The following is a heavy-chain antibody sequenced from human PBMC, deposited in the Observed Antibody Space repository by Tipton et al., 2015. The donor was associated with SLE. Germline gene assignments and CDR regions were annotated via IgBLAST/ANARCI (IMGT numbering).Heavy chain of an antibody. V-gene: IGHV4-30-2*01. Sequence: TLSLTCAVSGGSINSGDYSWSWIRQPPGKGLEWIGYIFHSGNAYYNPSLKSRVTISVDMSRNQFSLRLDSVTAADTALYYCARGEMDVFGIWGQGTVVSVSS. CDR1: GGSINSGDYS. J-gene: IGHJ3*02. CDR3: ARGEMDVFGI. CDR2: IFHSGNA.